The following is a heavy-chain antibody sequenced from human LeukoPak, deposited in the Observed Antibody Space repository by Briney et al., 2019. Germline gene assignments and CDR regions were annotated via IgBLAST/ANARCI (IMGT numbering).Heavy chain of an antibody. Sequence: GGSLRLSCAASGFTFDDYGMSWVRQAPGKGLEWVSAISGSGGSTYYADSVKGRFTISRDNSKNTLYLQMNSLRAEDTAVYYCAKGQLGGAFDIWGQGTMVTVSS. CDR1: GFTFDDYG. J-gene: IGHJ3*02. D-gene: IGHD5-24*01. V-gene: IGHV3-23*01. CDR2: ISGSGGST. CDR3: AKGQLGGAFDI.